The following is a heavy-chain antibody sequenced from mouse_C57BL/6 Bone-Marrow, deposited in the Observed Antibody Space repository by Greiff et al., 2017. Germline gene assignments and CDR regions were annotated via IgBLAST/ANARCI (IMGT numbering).Heavy chain of an antibody. V-gene: IGHV1-7*01. D-gene: IGHD2-4*01. CDR3: ASASYDYPFDY. J-gene: IGHJ2*01. CDR1: GYTFTSYW. CDR2: INPSSGYT. Sequence: QVQLQQSGAELAKPGASVKLSCKASGYTFTSYWMHWVKQRPGQGLEWIGYINPSSGYTKYNQKFNDKATLTADKSSSTAYMQLSSLTYEDSAVYYCASASYDYPFDYWGQGTTLTVSS.